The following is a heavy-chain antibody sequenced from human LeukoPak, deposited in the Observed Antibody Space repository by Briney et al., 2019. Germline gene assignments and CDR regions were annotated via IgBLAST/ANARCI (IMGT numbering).Heavy chain of an antibody. CDR2: IRYDGSNK. CDR1: GFTFSSYG. CDR3: AKDQTIFGVVIPIYFDY. D-gene: IGHD3-3*01. V-gene: IGHV3-30*02. J-gene: IGHJ4*02. Sequence: GGSLRLSCAASGFTFSSYGMHWVRQAPGKGLEWVAFIRYDGSNKYYADSVKGRFTISRDNSKNTLYLQMNSLRAEDTAVYYCAKDQTIFGVVIPIYFDYWGQGTLVTVSS.